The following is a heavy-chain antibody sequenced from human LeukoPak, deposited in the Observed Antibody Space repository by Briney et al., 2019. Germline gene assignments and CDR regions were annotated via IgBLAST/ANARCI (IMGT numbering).Heavy chain of an antibody. D-gene: IGHD5-12*01. J-gene: IGHJ4*02. CDR2: ISYDGSNK. Sequence: GGSLRLSCAASGFTFSSYAMHWVRQAPGKGLEWVAVISYDGSNKYYADSVKGRFTIPRDNSKNTLYLQMNSLRAEDTAVYYCASLVATISPDFDYWGQGTLVTVSS. CDR1: GFTFSSYA. CDR3: ASLVATISPDFDY. V-gene: IGHV3-30-3*01.